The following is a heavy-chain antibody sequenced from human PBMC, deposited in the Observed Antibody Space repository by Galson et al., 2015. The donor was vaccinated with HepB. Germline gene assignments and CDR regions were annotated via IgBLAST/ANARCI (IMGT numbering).Heavy chain of an antibody. D-gene: IGHD6-13*01. Sequence: SLRLSCAASGFTFSSYSMNWVRQAPGKGLEWVSSISSSSSYIYYADSVKGRFTISRDNAKNSLYLQMNSLRAEDTAVYYCASAPPFSSSWYFDYWGQGTLVTVSS. CDR1: GFTFSSYS. CDR2: ISSSSSYI. V-gene: IGHV3-21*01. J-gene: IGHJ4*02. CDR3: ASAPPFSSSWYFDY.